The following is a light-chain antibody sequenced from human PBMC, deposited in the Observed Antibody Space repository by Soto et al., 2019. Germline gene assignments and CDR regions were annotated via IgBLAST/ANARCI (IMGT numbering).Light chain of an antibody. V-gene: IGKV1-5*01. CDR3: QKFNNYPLT. CDR2: SAS. Sequence: DIQMTQSPSAPSASVGERVTITCLASQSVSNWLAWYQQKPGKAPRLLIDSASTLQSGVPSRFSGSRSGTEFTLTISSLQPEDIATYYCQKFNNYPLTFGPGTKVDI. J-gene: IGKJ3*01. CDR1: QSVSNW.